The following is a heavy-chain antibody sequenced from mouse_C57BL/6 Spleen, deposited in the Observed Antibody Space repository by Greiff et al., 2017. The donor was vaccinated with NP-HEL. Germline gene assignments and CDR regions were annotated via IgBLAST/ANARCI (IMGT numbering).Heavy chain of an antibody. Sequence: EVHLVESAGGLVPPGSSMKLSCTASGFPFSDYYMAWVRQVPEKGLEWVANINYDGSSTYYLDSLKSRFIISRDNAKNILYLQMSSLKSEDTATYYCAREDDGSWYFDVWGTGTTVTVSS. CDR3: AREDDGSWYFDV. V-gene: IGHV5-16*01. D-gene: IGHD2-3*01. J-gene: IGHJ1*03. CDR1: GFPFSDYY. CDR2: INYDGSST.